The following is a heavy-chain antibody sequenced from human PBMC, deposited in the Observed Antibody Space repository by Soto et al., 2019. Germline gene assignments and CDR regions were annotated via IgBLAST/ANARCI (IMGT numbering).Heavy chain of an antibody. J-gene: IGHJ4*02. V-gene: IGHV3-30-3*01. Sequence: QVQLVESGGGVAQPGRSLRLSCAASGFTFSSYAMHWVRQAPGKGLEWVAVISYDGSNKYYADSVKGRFTTSRDNSKNTLYLQMNSLRAEDTAVYYCARGGGHIVVVTATAPDYWGQGTLVTVSS. CDR1: GFTFSSYA. CDR2: ISYDGSNK. D-gene: IGHD2-21*02. CDR3: ARGGGHIVVVTATAPDY.